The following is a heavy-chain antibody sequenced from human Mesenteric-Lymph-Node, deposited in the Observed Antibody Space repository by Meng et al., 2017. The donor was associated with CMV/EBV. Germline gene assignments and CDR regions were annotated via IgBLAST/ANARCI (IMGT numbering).Heavy chain of an antibody. CDR1: GGSINMFY. CDR3: ARGRSCVKGKCYEDHNYFGP. D-gene: IGHD3-16*01. CDR2: VFDTGSS. J-gene: IGHJ5*02. V-gene: IGHV4-59*01. Sequence: SETLSLTCTLSGGSINMFYWNWLRRPPGKGLGWIGNVFDTGSSNYNPSLKSRVTISLDSSKNQLSLKLKSLSAADTATYFCARGRSCVKGKCYEDHNYFGPWSQGALVTVSS.